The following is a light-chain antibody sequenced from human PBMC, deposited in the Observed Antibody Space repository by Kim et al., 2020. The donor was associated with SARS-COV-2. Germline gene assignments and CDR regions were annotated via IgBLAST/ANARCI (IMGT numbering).Light chain of an antibody. J-gene: IGLJ1*01. CDR3: GTWDSSLSAYV. CDR2: DNN. Sequence: GRKYPTACSGSTSNIGNNYVSWNQQLPGPAPKLLIYDNNKRPSGIPDRFSGSKSGTSATLGITGLQTGDEADYYCGTWDSSLSAYVFGTGTKVTVL. CDR1: TSNIGNNY. V-gene: IGLV1-51*01.